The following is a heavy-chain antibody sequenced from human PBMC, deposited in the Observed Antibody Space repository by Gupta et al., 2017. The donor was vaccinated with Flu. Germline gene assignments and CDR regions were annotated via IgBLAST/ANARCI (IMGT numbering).Heavy chain of an antibody. D-gene: IGHD1-26*01. V-gene: IGHV3-23*01. CDR3: TKHAWDLLINY. Sequence: EVQLLESGGGFVQPGGSLRLSCAASGFAYSYYGMSWVRQAPGKGLQWVSHISGSGAGTYYADSVKGRFTISRDNSRNTLYLEMNKLRVEDTGIYYCTKHAWDLLINYWGQGTLVTVSS. CDR1: GFAYSYYG. CDR2: ISGSGAGT. J-gene: IGHJ4*02.